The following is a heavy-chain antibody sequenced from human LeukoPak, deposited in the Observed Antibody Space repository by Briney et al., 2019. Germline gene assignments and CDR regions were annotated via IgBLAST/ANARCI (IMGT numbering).Heavy chain of an antibody. V-gene: IGHV3-48*02. D-gene: IGHD6-13*01. CDR2: ISSSSSTI. Sequence: GGSLRLSCAASGFTFSSYSTNWVRQAPGKGLEWVSYISSSSSTIYYADSVKGRFTISRDNAKNSLYLQMNSLRDEDTAVCYCARDRDSSSWYLSAILFDYWGQGTLVTVSS. CDR1: GFTFSSYS. CDR3: ARDRDSSSWYLSAILFDY. J-gene: IGHJ4*02.